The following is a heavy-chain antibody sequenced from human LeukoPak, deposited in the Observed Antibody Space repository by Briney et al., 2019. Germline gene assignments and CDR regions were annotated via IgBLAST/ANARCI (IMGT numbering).Heavy chain of an antibody. CDR2: INHSGST. Sequence: PSETLSLTCAVYGGSFSGYYWSSIRQPPGKGLEWIGEINHSGSTNYNPSLKSRVTISVDTSKNQFSLKLSSVTAADTAVYYCARERGYSYWSYFDYWGQGTLVTVSS. V-gene: IGHV4-34*01. CDR3: ARERGYSYWSYFDY. CDR1: GGSFSGYY. J-gene: IGHJ4*02. D-gene: IGHD5-18*01.